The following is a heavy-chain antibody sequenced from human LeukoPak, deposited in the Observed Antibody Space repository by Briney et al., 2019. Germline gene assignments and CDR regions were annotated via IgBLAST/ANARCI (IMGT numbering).Heavy chain of an antibody. CDR3: AKASGRYCSSTRCQAPLDY. J-gene: IGHJ4*02. CDR1: GSTFSTYG. D-gene: IGHD2-2*01. V-gene: IGHV3-33*06. CDR2: IWFDGSSK. Sequence: GGSLRLSCAASGSTFSTYGMHWVRQAPGRGLEWVAVIWFDGSSKYNADSVRGRFTISRDNSKNTLYLEMNSLRDEDTAVYYCAKASGRYCSSTRCQAPLDYWGQGTLVTVSS.